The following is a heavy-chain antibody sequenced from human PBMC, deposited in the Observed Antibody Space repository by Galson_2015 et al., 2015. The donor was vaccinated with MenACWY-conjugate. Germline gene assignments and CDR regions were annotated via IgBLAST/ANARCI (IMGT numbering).Heavy chain of an antibody. D-gene: IGHD3-16*02. Sequence: SLRLSCAASGFTFSSYWMSWVRQAPGKGLEWVANIKQDGSEKYYVDSVKGRFTTSRDNAKNSLYLRMNSLRAEDTAVYYCARVRVFGWFDPWGQGTLVTVSS. V-gene: IGHV3-7*03. CDR2: IKQDGSEK. CDR3: ARVRVFGWFDP. CDR1: GFTFSSYW. J-gene: IGHJ5*02.